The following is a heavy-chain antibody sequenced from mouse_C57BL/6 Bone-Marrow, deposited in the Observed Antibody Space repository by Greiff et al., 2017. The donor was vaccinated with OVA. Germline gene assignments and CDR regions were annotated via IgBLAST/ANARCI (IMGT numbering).Heavy chain of an antibody. CDR1: GFNIKDDY. J-gene: IGHJ2*01. CDR2: LDPENGDT. CDR3: TKSNYGEFDY. Sequence: VQLQQSGAELVRPGASVKLSCTASGFNIKDDYMHWVKQRPEQGLEWIGWLDPENGDTEYASKFQGKATITADTSSNTAYLQLSSLTSEDTAVYYCTKSNYGEFDYWGQGTTLTVSS. V-gene: IGHV14-4*01. D-gene: IGHD2-5*01.